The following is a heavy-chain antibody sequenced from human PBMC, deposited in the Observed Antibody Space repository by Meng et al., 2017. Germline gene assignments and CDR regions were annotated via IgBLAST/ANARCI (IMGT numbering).Heavy chain of an antibody. CDR3: AKVGATSILFFFDY. Sequence: GGSLRLSCAASGFTFSSYWMSWVRQAPGKGLEWVANIKQDGSEKYYVDSVKGRFTISRDNAKNSLYLQMNSLRAEDTAVYYCAKVGATSILFFFDYWGQGTLVTVSS. CDR1: GFTFSSYW. CDR2: IKQDGSEK. D-gene: IGHD1-26*01. J-gene: IGHJ4*02. V-gene: IGHV3-7*03.